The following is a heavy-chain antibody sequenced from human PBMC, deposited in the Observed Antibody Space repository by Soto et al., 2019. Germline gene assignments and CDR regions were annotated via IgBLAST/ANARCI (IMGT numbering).Heavy chain of an antibody. Sequence: SETLSLTCTVSGGSISSYYWSWIRQPPGKGLEWIGYIYYSGSTNYNPSLKSRVTISVDTSKNQFSLKLSSVTAADTAVYYCARVLSAAAAGTGLTLDNWFDPWGQGTLVTVSS. CDR1: GGSISSYY. CDR3: ARVLSAAAAGTGLTLDNWFDP. J-gene: IGHJ5*02. CDR2: IYYSGST. D-gene: IGHD6-13*01. V-gene: IGHV4-59*01.